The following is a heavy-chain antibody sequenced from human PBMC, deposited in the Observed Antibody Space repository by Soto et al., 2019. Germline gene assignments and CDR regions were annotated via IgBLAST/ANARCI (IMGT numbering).Heavy chain of an antibody. CDR3: ARDPRFRGFFGMDV. J-gene: IGHJ6*02. CDR1: GGSISSGGYY. Sequence: PSETLSLTCTVSGGSISSGGYYWSWIRQHPGKGLEWIGYIYYIGSIYYNPSLKSRVTISVDTSKNQFSLKLSSVTAADTAVYYCARDPRFRGFFGMDVWGQGTTVTVSS. V-gene: IGHV4-31*03. CDR2: IYYIGSI. D-gene: IGHD3-10*01.